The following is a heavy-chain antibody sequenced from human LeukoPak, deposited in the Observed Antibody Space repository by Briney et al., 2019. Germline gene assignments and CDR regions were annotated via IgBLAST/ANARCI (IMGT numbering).Heavy chain of an antibody. CDR2: IKVDGTEK. CDR1: GFSFSAYW. V-gene: IGHV3-7*05. CDR3: ARDWNGSGTAFDH. Sequence: GGSLRLSCAASGFSFSAYWMSWVRQAPGKGLEWVANIKVDGTEKYYVDSVKGRFTISRDNAKNSLSLQMSGLRAEDTAVYFCARDWNGSGTAFDHWGQGTLVTVSS. J-gene: IGHJ4*02. D-gene: IGHD1-1*01.